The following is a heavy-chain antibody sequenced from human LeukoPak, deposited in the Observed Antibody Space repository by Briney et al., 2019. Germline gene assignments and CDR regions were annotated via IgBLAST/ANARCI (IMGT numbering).Heavy chain of an antibody. CDR3: ARYRCKTTSGCEDTDAFDM. Sequence: GASVKVSCKASGYTFSDYYIHWVRQAPGQGLEWMGWISSNSGNTEYAGAFQGRVTMTRDTSISTAYMELSRLRSDDTAVYYCARYRCKTTSGCEDTDAFDMWGQGTMVTVSS. V-gene: IGHV1-2*02. CDR2: ISSNSGNT. CDR1: GYTFSDYY. D-gene: IGHD2/OR15-2a*01. J-gene: IGHJ3*02.